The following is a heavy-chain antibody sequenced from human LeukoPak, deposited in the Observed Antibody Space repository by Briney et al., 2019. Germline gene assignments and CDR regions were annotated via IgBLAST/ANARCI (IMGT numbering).Heavy chain of an antibody. CDR3: ARELADSSGWSDY. D-gene: IGHD6-19*01. CDR1: GYTFTSYD. J-gene: IGHJ4*02. CDR2: MNPNSGNT. Sequence: ASVKASCKASGYTFTSYDINWVRQATGQGLEWMGWMNPNSGNTGYAQKFQGRVTMTRNTSISTAYMELSSLRSEDTAVYYCARELADSSGWSDYWGQGTLVTVSS. V-gene: IGHV1-8*01.